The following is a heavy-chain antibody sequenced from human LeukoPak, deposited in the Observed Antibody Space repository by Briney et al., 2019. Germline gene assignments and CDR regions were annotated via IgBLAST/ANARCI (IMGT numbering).Heavy chain of an antibody. CDR1: GFTFSSYG. CDR3: ARDLLLEWLLFDYYYYGMDV. CDR2: IWYDGSNK. V-gene: IGHV3-33*01. Sequence: GGSLRLSCAASGFTFSSYGMHWVRQAPGKGLEWVAVIWYDGSNKYYADSVKGRFTISRDNSKNTLYLQMNSLRAGDTAVYYCARDLLLEWLLFDYYYYGMDVWGQGTTVTVSS. D-gene: IGHD3-3*01. J-gene: IGHJ6*02.